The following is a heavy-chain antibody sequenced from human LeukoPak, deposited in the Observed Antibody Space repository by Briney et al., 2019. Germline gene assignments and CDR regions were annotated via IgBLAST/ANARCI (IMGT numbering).Heavy chain of an antibody. Sequence: GSLRLSCVASGFTFSSYWMTWFRQAPGKGLEWLANIKEDGSIQYYLDSVRGRFTISRDNAKTSVYLQLNSLRADDTAVYYCARDVWTGVAVSDYWGQGTLVTVSS. CDR1: GFTFSSYW. J-gene: IGHJ4*02. CDR2: IKEDGSIQ. CDR3: ARDVWTGVAVSDY. D-gene: IGHD6-19*01. V-gene: IGHV3-7*01.